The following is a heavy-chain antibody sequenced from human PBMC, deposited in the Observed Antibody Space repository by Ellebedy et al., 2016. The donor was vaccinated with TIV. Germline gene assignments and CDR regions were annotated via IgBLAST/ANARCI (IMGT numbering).Heavy chain of an antibody. CDR2: VFYGGSA. CDR1: GTSISSYY. D-gene: IGHD3/OR15-3a*01. CDR3: AIHVCRYSILGLVFCSRASGDAFDV. V-gene: IGHV4-59*08. Sequence: SETLSLTCSVSGTSISSYYWSWIRQSPGKRLEWIGNVFYGGSATENPSLKGRVTMSFDTSRTEFSLNLTSVTAADTAVYYYAIHVCRYSILGLVFCSRASGDAFDVWGQGTMVTVS. J-gene: IGHJ3*01.